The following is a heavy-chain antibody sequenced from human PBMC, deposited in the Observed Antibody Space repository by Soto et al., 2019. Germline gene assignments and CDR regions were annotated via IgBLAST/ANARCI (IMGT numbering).Heavy chain of an antibody. CDR2: ISGSGRMT. V-gene: IGHV3-23*04. D-gene: IGHD1-1*01. J-gene: IGHJ4*02. Sequence: EAQLVESGGDLVQPRGSLRLSCAASGFTFRNFAMTWVRQAPGKGLEWVSGISGSGRMTYYAHSVKGRFTVSRDNSKNSLYLQMDILRAEDTAVYYCSKEAEESVNEPIPGDCWGQGTVVTVSS. CDR1: GFTFRNFA. CDR3: SKEAEESVNEPIPGDC.